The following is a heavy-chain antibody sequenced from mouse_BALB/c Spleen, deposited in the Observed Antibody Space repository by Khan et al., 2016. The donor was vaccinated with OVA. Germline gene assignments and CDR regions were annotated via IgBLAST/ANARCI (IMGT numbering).Heavy chain of an antibody. Sequence: EVQLQESGPSLVKPSQTLSLTCSVTGDSITSGYWNWIRKFPGNKLEYMGYIIYTGYTYYNPYLKSRISITRHTSKNHYYLQLNSVTDEETATYHCARSTYRYAFVYWGQGTLVTVSA. CDR3: ARSTYRYAFVY. V-gene: IGHV3-8*02. J-gene: IGHJ3*01. D-gene: IGHD2-12*01. CDR1: GDSITSGY. CDR2: IIYTGYT.